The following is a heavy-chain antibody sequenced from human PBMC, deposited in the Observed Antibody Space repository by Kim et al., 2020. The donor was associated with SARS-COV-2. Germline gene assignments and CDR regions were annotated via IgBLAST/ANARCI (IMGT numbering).Heavy chain of an antibody. J-gene: IGHJ4*02. CDR1: GGSFSGYY. V-gene: IGHV4-34*01. D-gene: IGHD2-15*01. CDR3: ARFGKGYCSGGSCFFDY. CDR2: INHSGST. Sequence: SETLSLTCAVYGGSFSGYYWSWIRQPPGKGLEWIGEINHSGSTNYNPSLKSRVTISVDTSKNQFSLKLSSVTAADTAVYYCARFGKGYCSGGSCFFDYWGQGTLVTVSS.